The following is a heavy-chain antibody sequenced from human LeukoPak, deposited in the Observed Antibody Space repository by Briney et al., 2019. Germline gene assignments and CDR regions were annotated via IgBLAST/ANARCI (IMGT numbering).Heavy chain of an antibody. J-gene: IGHJ3*02. CDR1: GFTFSASP. CDR2: ITGTYAT. V-gene: IGHV3-73*01. CDR3: ARELGVGVIGDAFDI. D-gene: IGHD3-22*01. Sequence: GGSLKLSCAASGFTFSASPMHWVRQASGKGLEWVGRITGTYATAYSASVKGRFTISKDNAKNTLYLQMNGLRAEDTAVYYCARELGVGVIGDAFDIWGQGTVVTVSS.